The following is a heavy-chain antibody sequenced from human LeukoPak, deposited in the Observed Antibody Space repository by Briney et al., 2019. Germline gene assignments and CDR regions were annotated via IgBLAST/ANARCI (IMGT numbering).Heavy chain of an antibody. CDR1: GGSFSGYY. V-gene: IGHV4-34*01. CDR2: INHSGST. J-gene: IGHJ6*03. Sequence: SETLSLTCAVYGGSFSGYYWSWIRQPPGKGLEWIGEINHSGSTNYNPSLKSRVTISVDTSKNQFSLKLSSVTAADTAVYYCAGRYYYGSGSYYHYYYYYMDVWGKGTTVTISS. CDR3: AGRYYYGSGSYYHYYYYYMDV. D-gene: IGHD3-10*01.